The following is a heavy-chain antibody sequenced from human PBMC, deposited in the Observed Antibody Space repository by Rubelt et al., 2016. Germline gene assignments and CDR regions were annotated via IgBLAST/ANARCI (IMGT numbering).Heavy chain of an antibody. V-gene: IGHV5-10-1*03. J-gene: IGHJ4*02. Sequence: EVQLVQSGAEVKKPGESLRISCKGSGYSFTSYWISWVRQMPGKGLEWMGRIDPSDSYTNYSPAFQRHVTISADKSISTAYLQWSSLKASDTAMYYCAIYDFWSGYYLDYWGQGTLVTVSS. D-gene: IGHD3-3*01. CDR2: IDPSDSYT. CDR1: GYSFTSYW. CDR3: AIYDFWSGYYLDY.